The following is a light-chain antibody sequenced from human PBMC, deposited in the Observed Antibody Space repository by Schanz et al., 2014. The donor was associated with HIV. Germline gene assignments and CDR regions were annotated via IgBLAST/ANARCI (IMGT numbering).Light chain of an antibody. CDR2: DVN. V-gene: IGLV2-14*03. CDR1: NSDIGAYNY. CDR3: SSHAGRNSFVV. Sequence: QSALTQPASVSGSPGQSIAISCTGTNSDIGAYNYLPWYQQLPDKAPKLIIYDVNNRPSGVSNRFSGSKSGNTASLTISGLQAEDEADYYCSSHAGRNSFVVFGGGTKLTVL. J-gene: IGLJ2*01.